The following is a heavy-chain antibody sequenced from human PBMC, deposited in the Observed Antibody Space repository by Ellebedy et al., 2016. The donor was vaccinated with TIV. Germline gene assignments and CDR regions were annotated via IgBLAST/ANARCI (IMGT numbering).Heavy chain of an antibody. CDR2: ISSNSNYI. CDR1: GFTFSSSW. D-gene: IGHD6-13*01. V-gene: IGHV3-21*01. Sequence: GESLKISCAASGFTFSSSWMNWVRQAPGKGLGWVSSISSNSNYIYYADSVRGRFTISRDNAKRSLYLQMNSLRADDTAVYYCARSAMAAAGDDYWGQGTLVTVSS. CDR3: ARSAMAAAGDDY. J-gene: IGHJ4*02.